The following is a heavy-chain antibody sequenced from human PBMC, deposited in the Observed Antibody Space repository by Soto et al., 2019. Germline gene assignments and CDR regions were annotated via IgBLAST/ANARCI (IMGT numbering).Heavy chain of an antibody. CDR2: ISGSGGST. V-gene: IGHV3-23*01. CDR1: GFTFSSYA. D-gene: IGHD3-10*01. CDR3: AKDVILWFGELGGWFDP. Sequence: ETLSLSCAASGFTFSSYAMTWVRQAPGKGLEWVSAISGSGGSTYYADSVKGRFIISRDNSKNTLYLQMNSLRAEDTAVYYCAKDVILWFGELGGWFDPWGQGTLVTVSS. J-gene: IGHJ5*02.